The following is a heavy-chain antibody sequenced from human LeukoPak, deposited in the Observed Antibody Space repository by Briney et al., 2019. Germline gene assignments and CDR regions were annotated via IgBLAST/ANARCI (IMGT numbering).Heavy chain of an antibody. CDR2: IYYSGST. V-gene: IGHV4-30-4*08. Sequence: SETLSLTCTVSGGSIGSGDYYWSWIRQPPGKGLEWIGYIYYSGSTYYNPSLKSRVTISVDTSKNQFSLKLSSVTAADTAVYYCARVFAASYYYYMDVWGKGTTVTVSS. CDR1: GGSIGSGDYY. J-gene: IGHJ6*03. D-gene: IGHD2-15*01. CDR3: ARVFAASYYYYMDV.